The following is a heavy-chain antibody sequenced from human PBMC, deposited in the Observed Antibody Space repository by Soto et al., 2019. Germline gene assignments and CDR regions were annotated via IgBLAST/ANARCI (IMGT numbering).Heavy chain of an antibody. CDR3: ARDFAYFDS. V-gene: IGHV4-39*07. CDR2: IYYSGST. J-gene: IGHJ4*02. D-gene: IGHD3-3*01. Sequence: SETLSLTCTVSGGSISSSSYYWGWIRQPPGKGLEWIGSIYYSGSTSYNPSLKSRVSISMDTFKNQFSLDLDSVTAADTAVYFCARDFAYFDSWGQGTLVTVSS. CDR1: GGSISSSSYY.